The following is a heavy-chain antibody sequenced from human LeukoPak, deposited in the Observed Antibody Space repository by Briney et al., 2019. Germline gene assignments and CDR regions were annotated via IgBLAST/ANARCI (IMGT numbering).Heavy chain of an antibody. D-gene: IGHD2-2*02. CDR3: ARVGYCSSTSCYKNTNFDY. CDR2: INHSGST. V-gene: IGHV4-34*01. CDR1: GGSFSGYY. Sequence: PSETLSLTCAVYGGSFSGYYWSWIRQPPEKGLEWIGEINHSGSTNYNPSLKSRVTISVDTSKNQFSLRLSSVTAADTAVYYCARVGYCSSTSCYKNTNFDYWGQGTLVTVSS. J-gene: IGHJ4*02.